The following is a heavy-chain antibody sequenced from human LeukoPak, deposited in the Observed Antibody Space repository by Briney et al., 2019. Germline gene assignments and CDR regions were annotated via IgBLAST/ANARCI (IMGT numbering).Heavy chain of an antibody. CDR2: ISSSSSYI. V-gene: IGHV3-21*01. J-gene: IGHJ3*02. Sequence: PGGSLRLSCAASGFTFSSYSMNWVRQAPGKGLEWVSSISSSSSYIYYADSVKGRFTISRDNAKNSLYLQMNSLRAEDTAVYYCARGSHSGRWFGEPRDAFDIWGQGTMVTVSS. CDR1: GFTFSSYS. D-gene: IGHD3-10*01. CDR3: ARGSHSGRWFGEPRDAFDI.